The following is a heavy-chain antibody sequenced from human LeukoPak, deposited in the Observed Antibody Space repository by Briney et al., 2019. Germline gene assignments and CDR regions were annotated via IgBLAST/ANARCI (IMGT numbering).Heavy chain of an antibody. Sequence: PSETLSLTCTVSGGSISSSSCYWGWIRQPPGKGLEWIGSIYYSGSTYYNPSLKSRVTISVDTSKNQFSLKLSSVTAADTAVYYCARLFSGWYRNGPSAFDIWGQGTMVTVSS. D-gene: IGHD6-19*01. CDR3: ARLFSGWYRNGPSAFDI. CDR1: GGSISSSSCY. CDR2: IYYSGST. V-gene: IGHV4-39*01. J-gene: IGHJ3*02.